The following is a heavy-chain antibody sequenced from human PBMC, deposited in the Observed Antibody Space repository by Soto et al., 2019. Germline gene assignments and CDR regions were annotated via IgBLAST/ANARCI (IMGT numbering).Heavy chain of an antibody. D-gene: IGHD6-6*01. CDR2: ISAYNGNT. CDR1: GYAFTSYG. Sequence: GVPVKLSCKASGYAFTSYGISWVRQATGQGLEWMGWISAYNGNTNYAQKLQGRVTMTTDTSTSTAYMELRSLRSGDTAVYYCAREPRIAARIHYYYGMDVWGQGTTVTVSS. J-gene: IGHJ6*02. CDR3: AREPRIAARIHYYYGMDV. V-gene: IGHV1-18*01.